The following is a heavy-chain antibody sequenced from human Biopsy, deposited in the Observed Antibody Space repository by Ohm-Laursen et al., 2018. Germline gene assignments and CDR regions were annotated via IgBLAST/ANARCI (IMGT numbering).Heavy chain of an antibody. CDR3: ARVTLPLYLDY. CDR2: ISGYNGNT. Sequence: ASVKVSCKASGYSFTSYGISWVRQAPGEGLEWMGRISGYNGNTNYPQKFQGRVTMTADTSTSTVYMEVRGLGSDDTAVYYCARVTLPLYLDYWGQGTRVSVSS. D-gene: IGHD5/OR15-5a*01. J-gene: IGHJ4*02. CDR1: GYSFTSYG. V-gene: IGHV1-18*01.